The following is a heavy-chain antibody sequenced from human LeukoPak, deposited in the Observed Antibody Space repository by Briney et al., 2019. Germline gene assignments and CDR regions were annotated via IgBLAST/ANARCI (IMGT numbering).Heavy chain of an antibody. V-gene: IGHV4-34*01. CDR2: INHSGST. CDR3: ARHTGAAYGSGRHYYFDY. CDR1: GGSFSGYY. Sequence: PSETLSLTCAVYGGSFSGYYWSWIRQPPGKGLEWIGEINHSGSTNYNPSLKSRVTISVDTSKNQFSLKLSSVTAADTAVYYCARHTGAAYGSGRHYYFDYWGQGTLVTVSS. D-gene: IGHD3-10*01. J-gene: IGHJ4*02.